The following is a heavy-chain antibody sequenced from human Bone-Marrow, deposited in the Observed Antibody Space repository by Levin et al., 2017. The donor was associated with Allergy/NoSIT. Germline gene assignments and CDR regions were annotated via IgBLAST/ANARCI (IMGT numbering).Heavy chain of an antibody. J-gene: IGHJ4*02. V-gene: IGHV5-51*01. CDR2: IYPEDFDT. D-gene: IGHD1-26*01. CDR3: MRHMRDTWEMDY. Sequence: KSGESLKISCRASGYDFTMYWIGWVRQKPGKGLEWMGIIYPEDFDTRYSPSFEGHITISADTSRNTVYLRWSSLTASDTATYYCMRHMRDTWEMDYWGQGSLVSVSS. CDR1: GYDFTMYW.